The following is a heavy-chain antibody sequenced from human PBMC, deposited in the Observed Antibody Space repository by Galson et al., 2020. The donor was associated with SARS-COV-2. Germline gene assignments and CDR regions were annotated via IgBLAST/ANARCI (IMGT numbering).Heavy chain of an antibody. Sequence: SGPTLVKPTQTHTLTCTFSGFSLSTSGMCVSWIRQPPGKALEWLALIDWDDDKYYSTSLKTRLTISKDTSKNQVVLTMTNMDPVDTATYYCARITMVRGVLGPIDAFDSWGQGTMVTVSS. D-gene: IGHD3-10*01. CDR1: GFSLSTSGMC. CDR3: ARITMVRGVLGPIDAFDS. V-gene: IGHV2-70*01. J-gene: IGHJ3*02. CDR2: IDWDDDK.